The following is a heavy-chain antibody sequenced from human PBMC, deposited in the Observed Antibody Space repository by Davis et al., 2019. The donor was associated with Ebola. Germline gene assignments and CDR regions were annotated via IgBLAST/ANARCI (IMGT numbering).Heavy chain of an antibody. CDR1: GGSFSGYY. V-gene: IGHV4-34*01. Sequence: SETLSLTCAVYGGSFSGYYWGWIRQPPGKGLEWIGSINYSGNTFYNPSLKSRVTISVDTSKNQFSLKLSSVTAADTAVYYCARAVRFLEWLSAEYYFDYWGQGTLVTVSS. D-gene: IGHD3-3*01. CDR3: ARAVRFLEWLSAEYYFDY. J-gene: IGHJ4*02. CDR2: INYSGNT.